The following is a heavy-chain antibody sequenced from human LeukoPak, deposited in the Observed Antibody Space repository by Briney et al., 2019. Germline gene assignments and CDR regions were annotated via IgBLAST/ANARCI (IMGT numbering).Heavy chain of an antibody. V-gene: IGHV3-30-3*01. CDR3: AREHYYDSSGYYPVFDY. Sequence: GGSLRLSCATSGFTCSSYAMHWVRQAPGKGLEWVAVISYDGSNKYYADSVKGRFTISRDNSKNTLYLQMNSLRAEDTAVYYCAREHYYDSSGYYPVFDYWGQGTLVTVSS. D-gene: IGHD3-22*01. CDR1: GFTCSSYA. CDR2: ISYDGSNK. J-gene: IGHJ4*02.